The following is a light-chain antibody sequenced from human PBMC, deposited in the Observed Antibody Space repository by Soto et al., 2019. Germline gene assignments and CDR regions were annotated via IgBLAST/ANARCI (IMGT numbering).Light chain of an antibody. CDR2: DAS. CDR3: QQRSKWPST. J-gene: IGKJ4*01. V-gene: IGKV3-11*01. CDR1: QSVSSY. Sequence: EIVLTQSPVTLSLSPGERATLSCRASQSVSSYLAWYQQEPGQAPRLLIYDASNRATGIPARFSGSGYGTDFTLTISSLEPEDFAVYYCQQRSKWPSTFGGGTKVELK.